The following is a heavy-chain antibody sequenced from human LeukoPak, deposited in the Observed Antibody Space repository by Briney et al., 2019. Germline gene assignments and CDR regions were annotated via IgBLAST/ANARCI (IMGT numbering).Heavy chain of an antibody. J-gene: IGHJ4*02. CDR3: ARARICSTSCYMDY. D-gene: IGHD2-2*02. CDR1: GGSISNYY. Sequence: SETLSLTCTVSGGSISNYYWSWIRQPPGKGLEWIGYIYYSGSTNYNPSLKSRVTISVDTSKNQFSLKLSSVTAADTAVYYCARARICSTSCYMDYWGQGTLVTVSS. V-gene: IGHV4-59*01. CDR2: IYYSGST.